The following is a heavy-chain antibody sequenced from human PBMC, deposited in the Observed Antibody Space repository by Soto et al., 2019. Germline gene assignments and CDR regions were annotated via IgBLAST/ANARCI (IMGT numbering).Heavy chain of an antibody. CDR2: IYYSGST. CDR1: GGSISSGGYY. V-gene: IGHV4-31*03. CDR3: ARVQVRLDRRVKGGLYYFDY. J-gene: IGHJ4*02. Sequence: QVQLQESGPGLVKPSQTLSLTCTVSGGSISSGGYYWSWIRQHPGKGLEWIGYIYYSGSTYYNPSLKSRVTISVDTSKNQFSLKLSSVTAADTAVYYCARVQVRLDRRVKGGLYYFDYWGQGTLVTVSS. D-gene: IGHD3-16*01.